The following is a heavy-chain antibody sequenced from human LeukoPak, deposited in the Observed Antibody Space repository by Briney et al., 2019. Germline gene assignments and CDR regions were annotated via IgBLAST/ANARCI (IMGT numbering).Heavy chain of an antibody. D-gene: IGHD3-16*01. CDR1: GDSISSGGYS. V-gene: IGHV4-30-2*01. CDR3: ARVHWGNWYFDL. CDR2: INHSGST. Sequence: RTSQTLSLTCTVSGDSISSGGYSWTWLRQPPGKGLEWIGYINHSGSTYSNPSLKSRVTISVDKSKDQFSLKLSSVTAADTATYFCARVHWGNWYFDLWGRGTLVIVSS. J-gene: IGHJ2*01.